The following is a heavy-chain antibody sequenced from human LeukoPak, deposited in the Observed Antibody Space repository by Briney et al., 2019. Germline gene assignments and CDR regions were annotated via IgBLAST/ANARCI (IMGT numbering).Heavy chain of an antibody. CDR2: ISSSRSYT. Sequence: GGSLRLSCVASGFTFSDYYMSWIRQAPGKGLEWVSYISSSRSYTNYADSVKGRFTISRDSAKNSLYLQMNSLRAEDTALYYCARGVSGGFDPWGQGTLVIVSS. CDR3: ARGVSGGFDP. D-gene: IGHD3-16*01. J-gene: IGHJ5*02. CDR1: GFTFSDYY. V-gene: IGHV3-11*06.